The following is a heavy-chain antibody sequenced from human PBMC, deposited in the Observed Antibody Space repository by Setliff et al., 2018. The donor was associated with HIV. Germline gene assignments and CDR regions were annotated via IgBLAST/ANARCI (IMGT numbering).Heavy chain of an antibody. CDR3: ARGPSYYGSGSFDY. D-gene: IGHD3-10*01. J-gene: IGHJ4*02. V-gene: IGHV3-48*03. CDR1: GFIFGSYE. CDR2: ISSSGSTM. Sequence: GGSLRLSCAASGFIFGSYEMNWVRQAPGKGLEWVSYISSSGSTMYYADSVKGRFTISRDNSKSTLFLHMKTLRVEDTATYYCARGPSYYGSGSFDYWGQGALVTVSS.